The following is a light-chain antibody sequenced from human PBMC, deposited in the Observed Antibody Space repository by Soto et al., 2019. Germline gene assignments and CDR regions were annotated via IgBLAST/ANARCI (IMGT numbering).Light chain of an antibody. J-gene: IGKJ2*01. CDR2: GAS. Sequence: EIVLTQSPGTLSLSPGERATLSCRASQSVSSSYLAWYQQKPGQAPRLLIYGASTRATGIPDRFSGSGSGTDLTLTISRLEPEDFAVYYCQLYDNSLYTFGQGTKVDIK. CDR3: QLYDNSLYT. CDR1: QSVSSSY. V-gene: IGKV3-20*01.